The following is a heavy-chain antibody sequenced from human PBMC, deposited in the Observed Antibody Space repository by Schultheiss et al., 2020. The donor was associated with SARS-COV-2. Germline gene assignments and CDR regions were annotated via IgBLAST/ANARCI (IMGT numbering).Heavy chain of an antibody. V-gene: IGHV2-5*01. CDR1: GFSLSTSGVG. Sequence: SGPTLVKPTQTLTLTCTFSGFSLSTSGVGVGWIRQPPGKALEWLAHIFSNDEKSYSTSLKSRLTITKDTSKNQVVLTMTNMDPVDTATYYCARIRDSSSWYWGGFDPWGQGTLVTVSS. CDR2: IFSNDEK. CDR3: ARIRDSSSWYWGGFDP. J-gene: IGHJ5*02. D-gene: IGHD6-13*01.